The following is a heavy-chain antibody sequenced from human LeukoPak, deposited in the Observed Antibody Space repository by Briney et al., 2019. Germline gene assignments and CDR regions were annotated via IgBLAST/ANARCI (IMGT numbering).Heavy chain of an antibody. J-gene: IGHJ4*02. CDR3: ARDEGYYDSSGYY. CDR1: GFTFSSYA. CDR2: IPYDGSNK. D-gene: IGHD3-22*01. V-gene: IGHV3-30-3*01. Sequence: GGSLRLSCAASGFTFSSYAMHWVRQAPGKGLEWVAVIPYDGSNKYYADSVKGRFTISRDNSKNTLYLQMNSLRAEDTAVYYCARDEGYYDSSGYYWGQGTLVTVSS.